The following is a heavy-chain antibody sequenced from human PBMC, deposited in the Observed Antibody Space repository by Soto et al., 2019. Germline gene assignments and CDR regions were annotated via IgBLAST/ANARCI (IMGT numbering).Heavy chain of an antibody. CDR1: GGSINSYW. J-gene: IGHJ4*02. D-gene: IGHD3-10*01. CDR3: ARDIGSYAYGEGY. Sequence: SETLSLTCSVSGGSINSYWWSWIRQPAGKGLEWIGRVYSSGTTDYNPSLNSRATMSVETSKNQFSLKLSSVTAANTAVYYCARDIGSYAYGEGYWGQGIQVTVSS. V-gene: IGHV4-4*07. CDR2: VYSSGTT.